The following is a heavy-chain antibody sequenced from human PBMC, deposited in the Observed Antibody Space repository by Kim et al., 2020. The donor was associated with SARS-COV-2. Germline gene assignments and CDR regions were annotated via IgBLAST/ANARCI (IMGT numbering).Heavy chain of an antibody. V-gene: IGHV1-69*13. J-gene: IGHJ4*02. CDR2: IIPIFGTA. Sequence: SVKVSCKASGGTFSSYAISWVRQAPGQGLEWMGGIIPIFGTANYAQKFQGRVTITADESTSTAYMELSSLRSEDTAVYYCARTPLRGYSYGLAPLDYWGQGTLVTVSS. CDR1: GGTFSSYA. D-gene: IGHD5-18*01. CDR3: ARTPLRGYSYGLAPLDY.